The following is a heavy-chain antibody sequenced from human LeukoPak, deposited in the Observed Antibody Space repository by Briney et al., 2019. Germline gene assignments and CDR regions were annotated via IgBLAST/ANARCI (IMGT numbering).Heavy chain of an antibody. Sequence: SETLSLTCTVSGGSISSYYWSWIRQPPGKGLEWIGYIYYSGSTNYNPSLKSRVTISVDTSKNQFSLKLSSVTAADTAVYYCATAYSSSPNDAFDIWGQGTMVTVSS. CDR1: GGSISSYY. D-gene: IGHD6-6*01. V-gene: IGHV4-59*01. J-gene: IGHJ3*02. CDR3: ATAYSSSPNDAFDI. CDR2: IYYSGST.